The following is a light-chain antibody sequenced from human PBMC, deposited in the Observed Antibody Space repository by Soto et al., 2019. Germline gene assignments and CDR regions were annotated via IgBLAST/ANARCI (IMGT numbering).Light chain of an antibody. CDR1: QSVDSN. J-gene: IGKJ4*01. Sequence: EIVMTQSPATLSVSPGERATLSCRASQSVDSNLAWYQQKPGQAPRLLIYAASSRATGTPDRFSGSGSGTEFTLIISRLEPEDFAVYYCQQYGSSVLTFGGGTKVDIK. CDR2: AAS. V-gene: IGKV3-20*01. CDR3: QQYGSSVLT.